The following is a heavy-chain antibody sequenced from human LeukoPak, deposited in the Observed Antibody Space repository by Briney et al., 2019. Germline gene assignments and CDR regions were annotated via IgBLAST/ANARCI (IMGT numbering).Heavy chain of an antibody. CDR2: IYPGDSDT. D-gene: IGHD5-18*01. CDR1: GYSFTSYW. V-gene: IGHV5-51*01. Sequence: GESLKISCKGSGYSFTSYWIDWVRQMPGKGLEWMGIIYPGDSDTRYSPSFQGQVTISADKSISTAYLQWSSLKASDTAMYYCARQKYSYGYVFDYWGQGTLVTVSS. J-gene: IGHJ4*02. CDR3: ARQKYSYGYVFDY.